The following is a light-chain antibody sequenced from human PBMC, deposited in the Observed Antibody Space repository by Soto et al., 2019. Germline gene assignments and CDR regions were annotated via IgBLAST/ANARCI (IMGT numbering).Light chain of an antibody. CDR2: AAS. J-gene: IGKJ1*01. V-gene: IGKV1-39*01. CDR3: QQSYSTPPT. Sequence: DIQMTHSPSSLSASVGDRFTITCRASQSISSYLNWYQQKPGKAPKLLIYAASSLQSGVPSRFSGSGSGTDFTLTISSLQPADFATYYCQQSYSTPPTFGQGTKVDI. CDR1: QSISSY.